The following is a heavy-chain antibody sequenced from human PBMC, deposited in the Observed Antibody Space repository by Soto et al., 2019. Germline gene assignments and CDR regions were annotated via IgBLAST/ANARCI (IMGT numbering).Heavy chain of an antibody. CDR2: ISGYNGKT. J-gene: IGHJ6*02. Sequence: QVQLVQSGNEVKKPGASVNVSCKASGYSFTRYGISWVRQAPGQGLEWMGWISGYNGKTKYAQKLQGRVSMTTDTSTSTAYMELRSPGSDDTGVYYCAREGDRPYYYYGMDVWGQGTTVTVSS. CDR1: GYSFTRYG. D-gene: IGHD3-16*01. CDR3: AREGDRPYYYYGMDV. V-gene: IGHV1-18*01.